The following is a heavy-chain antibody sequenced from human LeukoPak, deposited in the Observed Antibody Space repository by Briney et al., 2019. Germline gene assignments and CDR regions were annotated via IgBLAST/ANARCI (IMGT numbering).Heavy chain of an antibody. CDR1: XXIXXGYX. J-gene: IGHJ4*02. CDR3: ARPYDSSGYFSLGY. Sequence: XXSCXXSXXIXXGYXXNXVRQAPGKGLEYISYISSSGSNIYYGDSVKGRFTISRDNAKSSLYLQMSSLRAEDTAVYYCARPYDSSGYFSLGYWGQGTLVTVSS. D-gene: IGHD3-22*01. V-gene: IGHV3-48*03. CDR2: ISSSGSNI.